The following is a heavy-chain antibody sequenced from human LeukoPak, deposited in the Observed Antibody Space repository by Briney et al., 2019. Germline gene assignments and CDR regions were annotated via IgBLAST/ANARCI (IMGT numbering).Heavy chain of an antibody. CDR2: INPNSGGT. Sequence: ASVKVSCKASGSTFTGYYMHWVRQAPGQGLEWMGRINPNSGGTNYAQRFQGRVTMTRDTSISTAHMELSRLRSDDTAVYYCALSGSYYGYYYMDVWGKGTTVTVSS. V-gene: IGHV1-2*06. J-gene: IGHJ6*03. CDR1: GSTFTGYY. CDR3: ALSGSYYGYYYMDV. D-gene: IGHD1-26*01.